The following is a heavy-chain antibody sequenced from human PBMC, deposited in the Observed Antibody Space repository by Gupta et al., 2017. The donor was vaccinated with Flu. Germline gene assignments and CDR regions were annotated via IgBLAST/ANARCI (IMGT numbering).Heavy chain of an antibody. D-gene: IGHD4-17*01. CDR1: GLTSGTFG. CDR2: ISVNGENK. Sequence: QMQRVESGGGDVQSGESQRLSGEASGLTSGTFGVYGVRQRPGKGLECVALISVNGENKKYAGSVRGRFTVSRDNPKKTLYREMDGLRPEDTAIYYCAKRSVTTWLYQNYHMDVWGKGTTVTVSS. V-gene: IGHV3-30*18. J-gene: IGHJ6*03. CDR3: AKRSVTTWLYQNYHMDV.